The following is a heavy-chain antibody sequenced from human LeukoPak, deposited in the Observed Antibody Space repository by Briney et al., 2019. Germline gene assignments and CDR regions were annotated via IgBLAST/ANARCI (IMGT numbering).Heavy chain of an antibody. CDR3: ARGPPLFDP. J-gene: IGHJ5*02. CDR2: ISIGSDTI. V-gene: IGHV3-48*01. CDR1: GFTFSSYS. Sequence: GGSLRLSCAASGFTFSSYSMNWVRQAPGKGLEWISYISIGSDTIYYAGSVEGRFTISRDNARNSLYLQMNSLRAEDTAVYYCARGPPLFDPWGQGTLVTVSS.